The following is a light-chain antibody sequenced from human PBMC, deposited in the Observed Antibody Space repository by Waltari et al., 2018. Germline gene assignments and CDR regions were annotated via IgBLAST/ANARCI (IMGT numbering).Light chain of an antibody. CDR3: CSSTGAYTWV. CDR2: YVT. V-gene: IGLV2-11*01. Sequence: QSALTQPRSVTGSPGQSVTISCTGTISDVGAYDFVSWFQQHPGKAPKLIIYYVTERPSGVPDRFSGAKSGTTASLTISGLQPEDEADYYCCSSTGAYTWVFGGGTTVTVL. J-gene: IGLJ3*02. CDR1: ISDVGAYDF.